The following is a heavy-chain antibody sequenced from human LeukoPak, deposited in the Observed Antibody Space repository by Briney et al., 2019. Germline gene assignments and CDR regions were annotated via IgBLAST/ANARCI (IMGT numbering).Heavy chain of an antibody. J-gene: IGHJ2*01. D-gene: IGHD2-2*01. CDR2: ISAYNGNT. CDR1: GYTFTSYG. CDR3: ARGGGGGYCSSTSCYPSRYWYFDL. Sequence: ASVKVSCKASGYTFTSYGISWVRQAPGQGLEWMGWISAYNGNTNYAQKLQGRVTMTTDTSTSTAYMELRSLRSDDTAVYYCARGGGGGYCSSTSCYPSRYWYFDLWGRGTLVTVSS. V-gene: IGHV1-18*01.